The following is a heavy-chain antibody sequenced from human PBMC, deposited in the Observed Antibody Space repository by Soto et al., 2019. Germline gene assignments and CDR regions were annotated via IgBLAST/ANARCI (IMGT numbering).Heavy chain of an antibody. D-gene: IGHD2-2*01. J-gene: IGHJ3*02. Sequence: SETLSLTCTVSGGSFSSYSWNWIRQPPGKGLEWIGYIYYSGSTNYNPSLESRVTVSVDTSKRQFSLKLSSVTAAETAVYYCARGSRVGPAAINAFDIWGQGTMVTVSS. V-gene: IGHV4-59*01. CDR2: IYYSGST. CDR1: GGSFSSYS. CDR3: ARGSRVGPAAINAFDI.